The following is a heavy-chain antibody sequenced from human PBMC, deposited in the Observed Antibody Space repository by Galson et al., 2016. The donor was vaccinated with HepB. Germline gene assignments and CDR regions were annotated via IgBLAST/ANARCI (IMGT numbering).Heavy chain of an antibody. V-gene: IGHV3-33*01. CDR1: GFTFNIYG. D-gene: IGHD2-15*01. CDR2: IWYDGSNK. J-gene: IGHJ5*02. CDR3: ARSHMVVSGSISNWFDP. Sequence: SLRLSCAASGFTFNIYGMHWVRQAPGKGLEWVAVIWYDGSNKYYADSVKGRFTISRDNSKNTLYLQMNSLRAGDTAVYYCARSHMVVSGSISNWFDPWGQGILVTVSS.